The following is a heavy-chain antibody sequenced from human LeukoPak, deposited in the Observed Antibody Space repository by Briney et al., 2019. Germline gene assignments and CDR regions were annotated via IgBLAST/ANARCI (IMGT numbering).Heavy chain of an antibody. CDR3: ARAVSSGYDPFDY. Sequence: GGSLRLSCAASGFTFSSYWMNWVRQAPGKGLVWVSRIASDGSSTTYADSVKGRFSISRDNAKNTLYLQMNSLRAEDTAVYYCARAVSSGYDPFDYWGQGTLVTVSS. CDR1: GFTFSSYW. J-gene: IGHJ4*02. CDR2: IASDGSST. V-gene: IGHV3-74*01. D-gene: IGHD3-22*01.